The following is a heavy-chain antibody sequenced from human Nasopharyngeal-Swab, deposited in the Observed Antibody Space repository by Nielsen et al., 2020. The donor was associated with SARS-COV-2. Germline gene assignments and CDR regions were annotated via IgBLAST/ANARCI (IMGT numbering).Heavy chain of an antibody. CDR3: AKDSAGWDFWSGYSPGDLRYGYGMDV. J-gene: IGHJ6*02. CDR1: GFTFDDYT. D-gene: IGHD3-3*01. V-gene: IGHV3-43*01. Sequence: GGSLRLSCAASGFTFDDYTMHWVRQAPGKGLEWVSLISWDGGSTYYADSVKGRFTISRDNSKNSLYLQMNSLRTEDTALYYCAKDSAGWDFWSGYSPGDLRYGYGMDVWGQGTTVTVSS. CDR2: ISWDGGST.